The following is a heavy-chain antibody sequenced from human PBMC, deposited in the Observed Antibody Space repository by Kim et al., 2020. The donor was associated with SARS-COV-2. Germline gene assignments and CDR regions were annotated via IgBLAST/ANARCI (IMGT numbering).Heavy chain of an antibody. CDR3: ARNPGYSSSSVDY. J-gene: IGHJ4*02. Sequence: YNPSLKSRVTISVDTSKNQFSLKLSSVTAADTAVYYCARNPGYSSSSVDYWGQGTLVTVSS. D-gene: IGHD6-13*01. V-gene: IGHV4-4*09.